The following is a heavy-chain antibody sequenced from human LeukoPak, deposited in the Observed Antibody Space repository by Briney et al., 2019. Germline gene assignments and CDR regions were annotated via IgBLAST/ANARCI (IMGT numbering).Heavy chain of an antibody. CDR2: ISPDGSTT. Sequence: GGSLRLSCAASGFTFSTYWMHWVRQAPGQGPVWVSRISPDGSTTTYADSVGGRFSISRDNAKNTLYMQMNSLRVDDTAVYYCVRGSSTWSPLGDYWGQGTLVTVST. V-gene: IGHV3-74*01. J-gene: IGHJ4*02. D-gene: IGHD6-13*01. CDR3: VRGSSTWSPLGDY. CDR1: GFTFSTYW.